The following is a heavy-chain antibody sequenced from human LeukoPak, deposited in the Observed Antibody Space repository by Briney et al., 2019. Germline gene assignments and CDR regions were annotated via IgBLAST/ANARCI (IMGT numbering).Heavy chain of an antibody. D-gene: IGHD6-13*01. CDR1: GGTFSSYA. CDR2: IIPIFGTA. V-gene: IGHV1-69*05. Sequence: SVKVSCKASGGTFSSYAISWVRQAPGQGLEWMGRIIPIFGTANYAQKFQGRVTITTDESTSTAHMELSSLRSEDTAVYYCARPIAAAGNDAFDIWGQGTMVTVSS. CDR3: ARPIAAAGNDAFDI. J-gene: IGHJ3*02.